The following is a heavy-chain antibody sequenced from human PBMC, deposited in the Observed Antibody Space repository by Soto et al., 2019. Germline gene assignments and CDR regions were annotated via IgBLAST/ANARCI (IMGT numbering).Heavy chain of an antibody. V-gene: IGHV1-8*01. CDR3: ERALQFYDFLTGYYDEYGMDV. D-gene: IGHD3-9*01. CDR2: MNPNSGNT. J-gene: IGHJ6*02. Sequence: GASVKVSCKASGYTCTSYDINWVRQATGQGLEWMGWMNPNSGNTGYAQKFQGRVTMIRNTSISTDYMELSSLRSEDTAVYYCERALQFYDFLTGYYDEYGMDVWGQGTTVTV. CDR1: GYTCTSYD.